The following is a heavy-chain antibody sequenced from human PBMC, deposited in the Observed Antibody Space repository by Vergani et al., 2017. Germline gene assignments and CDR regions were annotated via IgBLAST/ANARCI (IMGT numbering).Heavy chain of an antibody. D-gene: IGHD6-6*01. CDR1: GGTFSSYA. CDR3: ARDLGSSSSFNYYYYMDV. CDR2: IIPIFGTA. V-gene: IGHV1-69*01. Sequence: QVQLVQSGAEVKKPGSSVKVSCKASGGTFSSYAISWVRQAPGQGLEWMGGIIPIFGTANYAQKFQGRVTITADESTSTAYMELSSLRSEDTAVYYCARDLGSSSSFNYYYYMDVWGKGTTVTVSS. J-gene: IGHJ6*03.